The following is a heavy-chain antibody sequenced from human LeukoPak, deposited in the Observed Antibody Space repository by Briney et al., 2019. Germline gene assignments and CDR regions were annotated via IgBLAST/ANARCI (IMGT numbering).Heavy chain of an antibody. CDR3: AKGQLPGNY. CDR2: ISGSGGST. V-gene: IGHV3-23*01. Sequence: GGSLRLCCAASGFTFSSYAMSWVRQAPGKGLQWVSTISGSGGSTNYADSVKGRFTISRDNSKNTLYLQMNSLRAEDTAVYYCAKGQLPGNYWGQGTLVTVSS. J-gene: IGHJ4*02. D-gene: IGHD2-2*01. CDR1: GFTFSSYA.